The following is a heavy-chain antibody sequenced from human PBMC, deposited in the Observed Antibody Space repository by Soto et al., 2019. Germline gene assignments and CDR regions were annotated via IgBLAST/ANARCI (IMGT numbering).Heavy chain of an antibody. J-gene: IGHJ6*02. Sequence: QVQLQESGPGLVKPSQTLSLTCTVSGGSISSGGYYWSWIRQHPGKGLEWIGYIYYSGSTYYNPSLKRRVTISVDTSKNQFSLKLSSVTAADTAVYYCARGGLGHYYGMDVWGQGTTVTVSS. CDR1: GGSISSGGYY. CDR2: IYYSGST. V-gene: IGHV4-31*03. D-gene: IGHD7-27*01. CDR3: ARGGLGHYYGMDV.